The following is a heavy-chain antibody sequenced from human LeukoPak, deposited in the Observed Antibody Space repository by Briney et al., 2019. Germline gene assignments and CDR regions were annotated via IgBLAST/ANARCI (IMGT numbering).Heavy chain of an antibody. Sequence: ASVKVSCKASGGTFSSYAISWVRQAPGQGLEWMGGIIPIFGTANYTQKFQGRVTITADESASTAYMELSSLRSEDTAVYYCASEWLQAHYWGQGALVTVSS. D-gene: IGHD5-24*01. J-gene: IGHJ4*02. CDR2: IIPIFGTA. CDR1: GGTFSSYA. V-gene: IGHV1-69*13. CDR3: ASEWLQAHY.